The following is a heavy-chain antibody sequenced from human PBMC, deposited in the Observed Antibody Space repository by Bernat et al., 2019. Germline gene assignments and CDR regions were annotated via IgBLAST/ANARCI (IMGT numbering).Heavy chain of an antibody. Sequence: HVQLQESGPGLVKPSGTLSLTCAVSGASISSNEWWSWVRQPPGKGLEWIGEIYHSGTTNYNPSLRSRVTMSVDKSKNQFSLRLNSVTAADTAVYYCASKIGILVAGPFYDYWGQGTLVTVSS. J-gene: IGHJ4*02. D-gene: IGHD6-19*01. V-gene: IGHV4-4*02. CDR2: IYHSGTT. CDR3: ASKIGILVAGPFYDY. CDR1: GASISSNEW.